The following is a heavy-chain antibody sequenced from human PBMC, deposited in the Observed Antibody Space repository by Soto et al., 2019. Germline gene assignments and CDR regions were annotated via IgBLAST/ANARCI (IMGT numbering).Heavy chain of an antibody. J-gene: IGHJ4*01. D-gene: IGHD4-17*01. Sequence: QLQLQESGPGLVKPSQTLSLTCTVSGASISSGDYYWSWIRQPPGKGLEWIGYILNSGRTYYNPSFKSRFARSIPTSSIQFSLKLNSGTAADTAVYHCDRRDYDPFYFDYWGHGTLVTVSS. CDR2: ILNSGRT. CDR1: GASISSGDYY. V-gene: IGHV4-30-4*01. CDR3: DRRDYDPFYFDY.